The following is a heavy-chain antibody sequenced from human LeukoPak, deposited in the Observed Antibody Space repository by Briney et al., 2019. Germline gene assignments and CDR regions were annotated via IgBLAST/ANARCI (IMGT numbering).Heavy chain of an antibody. CDR2: INHSGST. Sequence: SETLSLTCAVYGGSFSGYYWSWIRQPPGKGLEWIGEINHSGSTNYNPSLKSRVTISVDTSKNQFSLKLSSVTAADTAVYYCAGIAVAASSPAFDIWGQGTMVTVSS. CDR1: GGSFSGYY. V-gene: IGHV4-34*01. CDR3: AGIAVAASSPAFDI. D-gene: IGHD6-19*01. J-gene: IGHJ3*02.